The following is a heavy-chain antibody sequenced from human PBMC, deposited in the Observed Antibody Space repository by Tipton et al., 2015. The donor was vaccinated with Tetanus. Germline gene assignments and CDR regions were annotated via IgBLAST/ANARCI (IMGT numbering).Heavy chain of an antibody. CDR1: GGSITSGTYY. D-gene: IGHD3-3*01. J-gene: IGHJ4*02. CDR2: IYSYNGNS. Sequence: LRLSCTVSGGSITSGTYYWSWVRQPPGKGLEWVGSIYSYNGNSFQNPSLKGRVTLSLDTSKNQFSLKLRSVTAADTAVYFCARANFDFSKKGPFDSWGQGILVIVSA. V-gene: IGHV4-39*01. CDR3: ARANFDFSKKGPFDS.